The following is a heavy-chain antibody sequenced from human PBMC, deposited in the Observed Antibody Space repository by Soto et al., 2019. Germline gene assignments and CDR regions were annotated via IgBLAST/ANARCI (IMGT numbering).Heavy chain of an antibody. Sequence: PGGSLRLSCAASGFTFSSYGMHWVRQAPGKGLEWVAVISYDGSNKYYADSVKGRFTISRDNSKNTLYLQMNSLRAEDTAVYYCAKYASDYYGSGSYYDVRAAYYYAMDVWGQGTTVTVS. D-gene: IGHD3-10*01. CDR3: AKYASDYYGSGSYYDVRAAYYYAMDV. V-gene: IGHV3-30*18. J-gene: IGHJ6*02. CDR1: GFTFSSYG. CDR2: ISYDGSNK.